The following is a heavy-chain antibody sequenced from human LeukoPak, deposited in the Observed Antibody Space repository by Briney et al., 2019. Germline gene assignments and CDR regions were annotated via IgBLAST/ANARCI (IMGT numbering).Heavy chain of an antibody. Sequence: SETLSLTCAVYGGSFSGYYWSWIRQPPGKGLEWIGYVYDNDISNFNPSLESRVTILVDRSKSQFSLKLRSVTAADTAVYYCARGLVLATDDAFDIWGPGTMVTVSS. CDR1: GGSFSGYY. J-gene: IGHJ3*02. CDR3: ARGLVLATDDAFDI. CDR2: VYDNDIS. D-gene: IGHD5-12*01. V-gene: IGHV4-34*01.